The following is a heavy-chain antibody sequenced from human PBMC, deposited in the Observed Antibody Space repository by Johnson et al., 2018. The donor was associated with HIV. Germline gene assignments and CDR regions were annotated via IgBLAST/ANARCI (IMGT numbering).Heavy chain of an antibody. CDR1: EFTFSNYG. Sequence: VQLVESGGGVVRPGGSLRLSCAASEFTFSNYGMHWVRQAPGKGLEWVAFLRYDGDITYYIDSVKGRFTISRDNSKNTLYLQMNSLRTEDTAMYYCAKGQSSGYPKDAFDIWGRGTIVIVSS. CDR3: AKGQSSGYPKDAFDI. V-gene: IGHV3-30*02. CDR2: LRYDGDIT. J-gene: IGHJ3*02. D-gene: IGHD3-22*01.